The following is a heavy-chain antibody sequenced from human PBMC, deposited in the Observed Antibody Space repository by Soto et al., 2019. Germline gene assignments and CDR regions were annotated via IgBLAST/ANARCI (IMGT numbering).Heavy chain of an antibody. Sequence: SQTLSLTWTFYYGYFSDYYLSLILKNPGKWLELIGEINHSGSTNYNPSLKSRVTISVDTSKNQFSLKLSSVTAADTAVYYCARGVHGDYRDFEYWGQGTLVTVSS. CDR1: YGYFSDYY. V-gene: IGHV4-34*01. J-gene: IGHJ4*02. D-gene: IGHD4-17*01. CDR2: INHSGST. CDR3: ARGVHGDYRDFEY.